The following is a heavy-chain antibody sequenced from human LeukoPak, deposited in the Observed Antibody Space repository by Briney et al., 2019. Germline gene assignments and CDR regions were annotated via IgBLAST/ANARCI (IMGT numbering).Heavy chain of an antibody. CDR3: ARDTSDCSGGSCYGQFDY. Sequence: ASVKVSCKASGYTFTGYYMHWVRQAPGQGLEWMGWINPNSGGTNYAQKFQGRVTMTRDTSISTAYMELSRLRSDDTAVYYCARDTSDCSGGSCYGQFDYWGQGTLVIVSS. CDR1: GYTFTGYY. J-gene: IGHJ4*02. D-gene: IGHD2-15*01. V-gene: IGHV1-2*02. CDR2: INPNSGGT.